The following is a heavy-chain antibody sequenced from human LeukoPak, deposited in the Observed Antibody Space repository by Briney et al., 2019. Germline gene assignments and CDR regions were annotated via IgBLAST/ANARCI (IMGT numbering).Heavy chain of an antibody. V-gene: IGHV1-18*01. J-gene: IGHJ3*02. CDR2: ISAYNGNT. Sequence: ASVKVSCKASGYTFTSYGISWVRQAPGQGLEWMGWISAYNGNTNYAQKLQGRVTMTTDTSTSTAYMELRSLRSDDTAVYYCARGVKQWLVLGAFDIWGQGTMVTVSS. D-gene: IGHD6-19*01. CDR3: ARGVKQWLVLGAFDI. CDR1: GYTFTSYG.